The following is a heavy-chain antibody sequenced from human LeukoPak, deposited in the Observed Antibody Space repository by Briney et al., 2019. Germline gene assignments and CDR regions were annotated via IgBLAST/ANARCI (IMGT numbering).Heavy chain of an antibody. V-gene: IGHV4-59*01. CDR2: LYYTGST. Sequence: PSETLSLTCTVSGGSISSYYWTWLRQPPGKGLEWLGYLYYTGSTNNNPFLRSRVTISVDTSKNQFSLKLSSVTAADTAVYYCARGRSSGAKRFSLYYYMDVWGRGTTVTVSS. CDR1: GGSISSYY. J-gene: IGHJ6*03. CDR3: ARGRSSGAKRFSLYYYMDV. D-gene: IGHD3-22*01.